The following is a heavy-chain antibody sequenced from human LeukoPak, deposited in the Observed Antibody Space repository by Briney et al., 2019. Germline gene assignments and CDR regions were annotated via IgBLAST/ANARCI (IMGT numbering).Heavy chain of an antibody. J-gene: IGHJ6*03. CDR1: GFTLSSYA. D-gene: IGHD5-12*01. CDR3: ARVGYDYLYYYYYMDV. Sequence: GGSLRLSCAASGFTLSSYAMHWVRQAPGKGLEWVSVMSYDGSNKYYADSVKGRFTISRDNSKNTLFLQMNSLRAEDTAVYFCARVGYDYLYYYYYMDVWGKGTTVTISS. CDR2: MSYDGSNK. V-gene: IGHV3-30*04.